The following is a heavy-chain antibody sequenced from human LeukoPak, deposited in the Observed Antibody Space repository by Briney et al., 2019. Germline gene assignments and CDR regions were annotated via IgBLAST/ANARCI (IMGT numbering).Heavy chain of an antibody. D-gene: IGHD4-11*01. CDR3: ANTVGHYSHN. V-gene: IGHV3-7*05. CDR1: GFTFTKYW. J-gene: IGHJ4*02. Sequence: GGSLRLSCAASGFTFTKYWMAWVRQAPAKGLEWVASIHQDGSETHSIDSGRFTISRDNVKNSLYLQMNSLRDEDTAVYYCANTVGHYSHNWGQGTLVTVSS. CDR2: IHQDGSET.